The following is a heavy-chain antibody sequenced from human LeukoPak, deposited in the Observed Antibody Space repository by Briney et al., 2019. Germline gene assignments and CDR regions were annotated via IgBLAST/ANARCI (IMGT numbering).Heavy chain of an antibody. Sequence: PGRSLRLSCAASGFTFSSYGMHWVRQAPGKGLEWVAVISYDGSNKYYADSVKGRFTISRDNSKSTLYLQMNSLRAEDTAVYYCAKNRDGYNFLLDYWGQGTLVTVSS. CDR1: GFTFSSYG. V-gene: IGHV3-30*18. CDR3: AKNRDGYNFLLDY. J-gene: IGHJ4*02. D-gene: IGHD5-24*01. CDR2: ISYDGSNK.